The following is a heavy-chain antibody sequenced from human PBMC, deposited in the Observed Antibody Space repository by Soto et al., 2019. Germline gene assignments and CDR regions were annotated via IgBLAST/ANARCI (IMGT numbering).Heavy chain of an antibody. D-gene: IGHD2-2*01. V-gene: IGHV3-30*03. CDR3: ATLLELPAAPVDY. CDR2: ISYDGSNK. Sequence: GGSLRLSCAASGFTFSSYGMHWVRQAPGKGLEWVAVISYDGSNKYYADSVKGRFTISRDNSKNTLYLQMNSLRAEDTAVYYCATLLELPAAPVDYWGQGTLVTVPQ. CDR1: GFTFSSYG. J-gene: IGHJ4*02.